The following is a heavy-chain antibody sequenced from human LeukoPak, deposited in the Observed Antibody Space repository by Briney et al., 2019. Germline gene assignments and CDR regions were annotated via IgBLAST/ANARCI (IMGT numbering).Heavy chain of an antibody. V-gene: IGHV1-69*13. Sequence: SVKVSCKASGGTFNNYAISWVRQAPGQGLEWMGGIIPIFGTANYAQKFQGRVTITADESTSTAYMELSSLRSDDTAVYYCARGLGSGNYYGYWGQGTLVTVSS. CDR1: GGTFNNYA. J-gene: IGHJ4*02. D-gene: IGHD1-26*01. CDR3: ARGLGSGNYYGY. CDR2: IIPIFGTA.